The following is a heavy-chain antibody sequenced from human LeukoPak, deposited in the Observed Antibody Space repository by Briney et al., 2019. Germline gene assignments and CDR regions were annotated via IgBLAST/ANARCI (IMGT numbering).Heavy chain of an antibody. D-gene: IGHD6-13*01. Sequence: PGGSLRLSCAASGFTFSSYSMNWVRQAPGKGLEWVSSISSSSSYIYYADSVKGRFTISRDNAKNSLYLQMNSLRAEDTAVYYCARADSSSWDLDYYGMDVWGQGTTVTVSS. CDR1: GFTFSSYS. V-gene: IGHV3-21*01. J-gene: IGHJ6*02. CDR3: ARADSSSWDLDYYGMDV. CDR2: ISSSSSYI.